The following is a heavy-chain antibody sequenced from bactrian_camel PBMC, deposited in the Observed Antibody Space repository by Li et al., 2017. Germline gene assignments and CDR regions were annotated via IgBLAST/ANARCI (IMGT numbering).Heavy chain of an antibody. CDR2: FSFDGRT. CDR1: GLSLDVSP. D-gene: IGHD4*01. J-gene: IGHJ4*01. Sequence: QVQLVESGGGSVQAGGSLTLSCTVFGLSLDVSPMGWYRQSPGSECEPVSWFSFDGRTYYRGSVKGRFTISRNNAKNTLYLQLNSLKSEDAAVYYCATMFLGLWFDHWGQGTQVTVS. CDR3: ATMFLGLWFDH. V-gene: IGHV3S63*01.